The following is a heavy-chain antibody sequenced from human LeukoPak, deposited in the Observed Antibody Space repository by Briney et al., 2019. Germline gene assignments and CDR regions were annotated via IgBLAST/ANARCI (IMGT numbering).Heavy chain of an antibody. V-gene: IGHV4-34*01. CDR3: ARKVAGTGNCFDP. CDR1: RGSFSGYF. Sequence: SETLSLTRAVNRGSFSGYFWSAICQPPGRGGAWMGEINHSGSTNYNPSLKCRVTISVDTSKNQFYLKLSSVTAADTDVYYCARKVAGTGNCFDPWGQGTLVTVSS. D-gene: IGHD6-19*01. CDR2: INHSGST. J-gene: IGHJ5*02.